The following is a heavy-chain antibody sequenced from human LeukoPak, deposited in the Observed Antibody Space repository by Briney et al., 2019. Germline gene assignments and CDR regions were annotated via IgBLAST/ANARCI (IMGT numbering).Heavy chain of an antibody. CDR2: ISSSSSTI. J-gene: IGHJ3*02. V-gene: IGHV3-48*01. D-gene: IGHD3-3*01. Sequence: GGSLRLSCAASGFTFSSYSMNWVRQAPGKGLEWVSYISSSSSTIYYADSVKGRFTISRDNAKNSLYLQMNSLRAEDTAVYYCARKLRFAYGAFDIWGQGTMVTVSS. CDR1: GFTFSSYS. CDR3: ARKLRFAYGAFDI.